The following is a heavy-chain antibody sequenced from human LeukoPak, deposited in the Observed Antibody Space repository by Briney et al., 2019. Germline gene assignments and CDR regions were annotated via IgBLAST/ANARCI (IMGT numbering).Heavy chain of an antibody. CDR1: IESFSGHY. CDR3: ARDYYYYDSSGYSA. J-gene: IGHJ4*02. V-gene: IGHV4-34*01. Sequence: PSETLSLTCAVYIESFSGHYWTWIRQPPGKGLEWIGEINHSGSTSYNPSPKSRVTISVDTSKNQFSLKLSSVTAADTAVYYCARDYYYYDSSGYSAWGQGTLVTVSS. CDR2: INHSGST. D-gene: IGHD3-22*01.